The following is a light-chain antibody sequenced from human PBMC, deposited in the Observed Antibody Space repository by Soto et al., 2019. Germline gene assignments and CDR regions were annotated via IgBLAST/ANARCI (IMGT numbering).Light chain of an antibody. CDR1: QSVSSSY. CDR2: GAS. V-gene: IGKV3-20*01. Sequence: EIVLTQSPGTLSLSPGERATLSCRASQSVSSSYLAWYQQKPGQAPRLLIYGASSRATGIPDRFSGTGSGTDFNLTLSRLEPEDFAVYYCQQYDSSTKTFGQGTKVEIK. J-gene: IGKJ1*01. CDR3: QQYDSSTKT.